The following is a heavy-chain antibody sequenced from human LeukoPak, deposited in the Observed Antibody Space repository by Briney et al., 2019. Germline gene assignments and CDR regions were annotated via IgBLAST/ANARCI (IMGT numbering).Heavy chain of an antibody. Sequence: GGSLRLSCAASGFTFSSNYMSWVRQAPGKGLEWVSVIYSGGSTYYADSVKGRFTISRDNSKNTLYLQMNSLRAEDTAVYYCARDVVGATYFDWGQGTLVTVSS. J-gene: IGHJ4*02. CDR1: GFTFSSNY. CDR2: IYSGGST. CDR3: ARDVVGATYFD. V-gene: IGHV3-53*01. D-gene: IGHD1-26*01.